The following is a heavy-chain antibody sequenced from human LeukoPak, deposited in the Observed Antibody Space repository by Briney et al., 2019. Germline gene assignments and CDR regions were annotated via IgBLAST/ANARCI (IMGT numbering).Heavy chain of an antibody. D-gene: IGHD5-18*01. CDR2: IYYSGST. CDR1: GGSISSGGYY. CDR3: ARASLAHSFGYDS. V-gene: IGHV4-31*03. J-gene: IGHJ5*01. Sequence: SETLSLTCTVSGGSISSGGYYWSWIRRHPGKGLEWIGYIYYSGSTYYNPSLKSRVTISVDTSNNQFSLKLNSVTAADTAVYYCARASLAHSFGYDSWGQGTLVTVSS.